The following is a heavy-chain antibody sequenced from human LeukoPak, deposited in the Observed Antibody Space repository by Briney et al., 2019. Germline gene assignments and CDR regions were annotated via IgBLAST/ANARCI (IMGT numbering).Heavy chain of an antibody. Sequence: ETLSLTCTVSGGSVSSTSYYWGWIRQAPGKGLEWVSAISGSGGSTYYADSVKGRFTISRDNSKNTLYLQMNSLRAEDTAVYYCADLLYYYDSSGYLTPLTDWGQGTLVTVSS. J-gene: IGHJ4*02. D-gene: IGHD3-22*01. V-gene: IGHV3-23*01. CDR3: ADLLYYYDSSGYLTPLTD. CDR1: GGSVSSTSYY. CDR2: ISGSGGST.